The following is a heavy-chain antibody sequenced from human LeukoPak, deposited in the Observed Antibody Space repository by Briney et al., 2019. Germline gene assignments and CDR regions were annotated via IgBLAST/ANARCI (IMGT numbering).Heavy chain of an antibody. V-gene: IGHV3-11*04. D-gene: IGHD3-22*01. CDR1: GFIFSDYY. J-gene: IGHJ3*02. CDR2: ISTSGSVK. Sequence: TGGSLRLSCAASGFIFSDYYMSWIRQAPGKGLEWVSYISTSGSVKYYADSMKGRFTISRDNAKNSLYLQMNSLRAEDTAVYYCARIHYDSSGDNDAFDIWGQGTMVTVSS. CDR3: ARIHYDSSGDNDAFDI.